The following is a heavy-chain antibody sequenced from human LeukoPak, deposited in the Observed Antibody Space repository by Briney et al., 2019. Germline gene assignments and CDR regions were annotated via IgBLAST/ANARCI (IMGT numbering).Heavy chain of an antibody. J-gene: IGHJ6*03. CDR2: INPNSGGT. V-gene: IGHV1-2*06. CDR1: GYTFTGYY. D-gene: IGHD3-10*01. Sequence: ASVKVSSKASGYTFTGYYMHWVRQAPGQGLEWMGRINPNSGGTNYAEKLQGQVTMTRDTSNSTAYMELSRLRSDDTAVYYCARGLQTDYLPSYYYYMDAWGKGTTVTVSS. CDR3: ARGLQTDYLPSYYYYMDA.